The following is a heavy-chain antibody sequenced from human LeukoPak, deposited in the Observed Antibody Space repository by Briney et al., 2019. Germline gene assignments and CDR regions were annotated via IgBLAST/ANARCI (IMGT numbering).Heavy chain of an antibody. J-gene: IGHJ4*02. D-gene: IGHD3-10*01. Sequence: GGSLRLSCAASGFTFSNYWVHWVRQAPGKGLVWVSRINRDGSTTNYADSVKGRFTVSRDNAKNTLSLQMNSLRAEDTAVYYCARDKKSGESSEIDYWGQGTLVTVSS. CDR3: ARDKKSGESSEIDY. V-gene: IGHV3-74*01. CDR2: INRDGSTT. CDR1: GFTFSNYW.